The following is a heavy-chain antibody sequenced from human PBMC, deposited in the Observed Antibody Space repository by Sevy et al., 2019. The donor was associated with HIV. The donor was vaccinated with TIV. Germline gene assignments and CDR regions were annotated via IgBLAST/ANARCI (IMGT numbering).Heavy chain of an antibody. CDR2: IYSDCST. CDR1: GFTVSSNY. CDR3: ARDLYYDSSGLDY. D-gene: IGHD3-22*01. Sequence: GGSLRLSCAASGFTVSSNYVSWVRQAPGKGLEWVSVIYSDCSTYYADSVKGRFTISRDNSKNTQYLQMNSLRAEDTAVYYCARDLYYDSSGLDYWGQGTLVTVSS. J-gene: IGHJ4*02. V-gene: IGHV3-66*01.